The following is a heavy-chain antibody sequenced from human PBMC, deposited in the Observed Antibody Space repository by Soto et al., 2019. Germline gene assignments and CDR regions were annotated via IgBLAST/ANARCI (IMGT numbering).Heavy chain of an antibody. CDR3: ARDVRPGTTSYYYMDV. Sequence: QVQLVESGGGLVKPGGSLRLSCAASGFTFSDYYMNWIRQSPGKGLEWVAYVSRGATTIYYADSVKGRFTISRDSAKNSLYLQMNSLRAEDTAVYYCARDVRPGTTSYYYMDVWGEGTTVTVSS. D-gene: IGHD1-1*01. V-gene: IGHV3-11*01. CDR2: VSRGATTI. J-gene: IGHJ6*03. CDR1: GFTFSDYY.